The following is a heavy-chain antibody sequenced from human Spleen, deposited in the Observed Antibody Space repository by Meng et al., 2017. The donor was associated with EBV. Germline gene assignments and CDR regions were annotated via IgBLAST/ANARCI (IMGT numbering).Heavy chain of an antibody. CDR2: IHHSGGT. V-gene: IGHV4-4*02. Sequence: QVQLRESGPGLVRPSGTLSLPCAVSRGFITSGDWWSWVHQSPGKGLEWIGEIHHSGGTSYNPSLKSRVTISLDMSKDQFSLRLSSVTAADTAVYYCARAGYHRPASEYWGQGTLVTVSS. CDR1: RGFITSGDW. D-gene: IGHD2-15*01. J-gene: IGHJ4*02. CDR3: ARAGYHRPASEY.